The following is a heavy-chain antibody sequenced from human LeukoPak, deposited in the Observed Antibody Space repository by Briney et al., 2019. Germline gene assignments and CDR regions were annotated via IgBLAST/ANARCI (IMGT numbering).Heavy chain of an antibody. Sequence: GGSLRLSCAASGFTFSSYGMSWVRQAPGKGLEWVSAISGGAISTYYADSVKGRFTISRDNSKNTLYLQMNSLRVEDTAVYYCANDGRGSFTLDSWGQGTLVTVSS. CDR3: ANDGRGSFTLDS. D-gene: IGHD1-26*01. V-gene: IGHV3-23*01. J-gene: IGHJ4*02. CDR2: ISGGAIST. CDR1: GFTFSSYG.